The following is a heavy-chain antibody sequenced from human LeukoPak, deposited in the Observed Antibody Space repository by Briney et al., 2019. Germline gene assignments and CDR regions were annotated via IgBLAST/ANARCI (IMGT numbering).Heavy chain of an antibody. V-gene: IGHV3-7*01. J-gene: IGHJ6*03. D-gene: IGHD3-16*01. Sequence: HPGGSLRLSCAASEFTFSSYWMIWVRQAPGKGLEWVANINQDGSKKYYVDSVKGRFTISRDNAKNSLYLQMNSLRAEDTAVYYCASSHWGTCYYYMDVWGKGTTVTISS. CDR3: ASSHWGTCYYYMDV. CDR1: EFTFSSYW. CDR2: INQDGSKK.